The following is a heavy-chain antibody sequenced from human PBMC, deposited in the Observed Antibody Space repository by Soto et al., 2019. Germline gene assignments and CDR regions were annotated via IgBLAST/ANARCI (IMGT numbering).Heavy chain of an antibody. V-gene: IGHV4-34*01. Sequence: PSETLSLTCAVYGGSFSGYYWSWIRQPPGKGLEWIGEINHSGSTNYNPSLKSRVTISVDTSKNQFSLKLSPVTAADTAVYYCARERVEWSLYYFDYWGQGTLVTVSS. CDR3: ARERVEWSLYYFDY. D-gene: IGHD2-8*01. CDR2: INHSGST. J-gene: IGHJ4*02. CDR1: GGSFSGYY.